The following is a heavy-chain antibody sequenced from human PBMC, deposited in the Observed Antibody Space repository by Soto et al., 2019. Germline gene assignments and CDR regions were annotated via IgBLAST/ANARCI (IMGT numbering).Heavy chain of an antibody. D-gene: IGHD4-17*01. CDR2: TYYRSKWYN. CDR3: ARSRTVTTSPRSGYMDV. Sequence: SQTLSLTCVISGDSVSSNSAAWNWIRQSPSRGLEWLGRTYYRSKWYNDYAVSVKSRITINPDTSKNQFSLQLNSVTPEDTAVYYCARSRTVTTSPRSGYMDVWGKGTTVTVSS. CDR1: GDSVSSNSAA. J-gene: IGHJ6*03. V-gene: IGHV6-1*01.